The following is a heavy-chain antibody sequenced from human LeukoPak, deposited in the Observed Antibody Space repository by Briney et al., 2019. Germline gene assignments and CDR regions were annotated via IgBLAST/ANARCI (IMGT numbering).Heavy chain of an antibody. D-gene: IGHD3-10*01. J-gene: IGHJ5*02. V-gene: IGHV2-5*02. CDR1: GFSLSTSGVG. CDR3: AHTAYYYGSGSYSNWFDP. CDR2: IYWDDDK. Sequence: SGPTQVKPTQTLTLTCTFSGFSLSTSGVGVGWIRQPPGKALEWLALIYWDDDKRYSPSLKSRLTITKDTSKNQVVLTMTNMDPVDTATYYCAHTAYYYGSGSYSNWFDPWGQGTLVTVSS.